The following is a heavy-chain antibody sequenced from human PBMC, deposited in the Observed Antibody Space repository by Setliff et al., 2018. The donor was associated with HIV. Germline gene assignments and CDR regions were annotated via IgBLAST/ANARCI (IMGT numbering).Heavy chain of an antibody. CDR3: ARDYYDKSGFPHYYFDY. CDR2: VSSTGST. CDR1: GGSISGSSSL. V-gene: IGHV4-39*02. J-gene: IGHJ4*02. Sequence: ASETLSLTCNVSGGSISGSSSLWGWIRQSPGKGLVWIGSVSSTGSTNYSPYLMRRLTLSVDTSKNHFSLKLSSVTAADTAVYYCARDYYDKSGFPHYYFDYWGQGALVTVSS. D-gene: IGHD3-22*01.